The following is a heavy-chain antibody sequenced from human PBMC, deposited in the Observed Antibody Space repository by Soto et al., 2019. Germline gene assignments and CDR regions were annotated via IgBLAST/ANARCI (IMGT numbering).Heavy chain of an antibody. D-gene: IGHD6-13*01. V-gene: IGHV3-23*01. Sequence: GGSLRLSCAASGFSFSTYAMSWVRQAPGKGLEWISAISYRGDNTDYADSVKGRFTISRDNSKTTLFLEMNSLRAEDTAVYYCAKDQRSSYHYFDYWGQGTLVTVSS. CDR2: ISYRGDNT. J-gene: IGHJ4*02. CDR1: GFSFSTYA. CDR3: AKDQRSSYHYFDY.